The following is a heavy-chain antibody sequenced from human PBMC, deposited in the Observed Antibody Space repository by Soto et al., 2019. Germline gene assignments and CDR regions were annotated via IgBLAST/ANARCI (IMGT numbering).Heavy chain of an antibody. CDR1: GGSISSGGYY. V-gene: IGHV4-31*03. Sequence: QVQLQESGPGLVKPSQTLSLTCTVSGGSISSGGYYWSWIRQHPGKGLEWIGYIYYSGSTYYNPSIXSXVXIXXDTSKNKFSLKLSSVTAADTAVYYCARVWGMTPDFWGKGTLVTVSS. D-gene: IGHD7-27*01. J-gene: IGHJ4*02. CDR3: ARVWGMTPDF. CDR2: IYYSGST.